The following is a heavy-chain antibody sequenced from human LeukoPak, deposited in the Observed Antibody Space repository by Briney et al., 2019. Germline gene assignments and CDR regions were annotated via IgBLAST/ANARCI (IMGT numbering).Heavy chain of an antibody. D-gene: IGHD6-13*01. J-gene: IGHJ5*02. CDR1: GGTFSSYA. CDR2: IIPIFGTA. CDR3: AKVVAAAVYSFDP. Sequence: GASVKVSCKASGGTFSSYAISWVRQAPGQGLEWMGGIIPIFGTANYAQKFQGRVTITADKSTSTAYMELSSLRSEDTAVYYCAKVVAAAVYSFDPWGQGTLVTVSS. V-gene: IGHV1-69*06.